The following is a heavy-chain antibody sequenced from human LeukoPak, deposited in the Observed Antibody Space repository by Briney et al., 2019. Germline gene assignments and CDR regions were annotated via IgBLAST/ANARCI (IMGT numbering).Heavy chain of an antibody. J-gene: IGHJ4*02. CDR2: INSSESTI. CDR3: ARDRVRNTKNIDY. Sequence: PGGSLRLSCAASGFTFSSYEMNWVRQGPGKGLEWVSYINSSESTIYYADSVKGRFTISRDNAKNSLYLQMNSLRAEDTAVYYCARDRVRNTKNIDYWGQGTLVTVSS. CDR1: GFTFSSYE. V-gene: IGHV3-48*03. D-gene: IGHD1/OR15-1a*01.